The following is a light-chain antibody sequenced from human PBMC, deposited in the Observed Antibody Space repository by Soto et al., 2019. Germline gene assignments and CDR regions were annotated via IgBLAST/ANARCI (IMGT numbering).Light chain of an antibody. CDR3: QQRSDWPWT. Sequence: EVVWTQSPATLSLSPGERGTLSCRASESVTDYLAWYQQKPGQAPRLLVYDVSNRAAGIPTRFSGGGSGTDFTLTISNVEPEDFAVYYCQQRSDWPWTFGQGTKVDIK. CDR1: ESVTDY. J-gene: IGKJ1*01. V-gene: IGKV3-11*01. CDR2: DVS.